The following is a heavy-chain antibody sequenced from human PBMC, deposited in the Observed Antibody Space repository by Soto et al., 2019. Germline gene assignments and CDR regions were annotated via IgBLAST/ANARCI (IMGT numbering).Heavy chain of an antibody. J-gene: IGHJ6*02. V-gene: IGHV4-59*08. CDR2: IYSSGIT. Sequence: QVQLQESGPGLVKPSEALSLTCTVSGGSISSYYWHWIRQTPEKGLEWIGYIYSSGITDYNPSFESLVTIQVDTSQIQFSLKLRSVTATDTAMYYCARRGNQGNRGVVGGMHPWGQGTTVTVSS. CDR3: ARRGNQGNRGVVGGMHP. CDR1: GGSISSYY. D-gene: IGHD3-10*01.